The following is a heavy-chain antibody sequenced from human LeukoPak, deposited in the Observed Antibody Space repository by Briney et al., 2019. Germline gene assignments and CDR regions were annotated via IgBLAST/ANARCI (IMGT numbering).Heavy chain of an antibody. J-gene: IGHJ4*02. Sequence: SETLSLICAVYVGSYSGYYWSWIRHPPGKGLEGIGEINHSGSTNYNPSLKSRVTISVDTSKSQFSLKLSSVTAADTAVYYCAREASISWFDYWVQGTLVTVSS. CDR3: AREASISWFDY. CDR2: INHSGST. D-gene: IGHD6-13*01. CDR1: VGSYSGYY. V-gene: IGHV4-34*01.